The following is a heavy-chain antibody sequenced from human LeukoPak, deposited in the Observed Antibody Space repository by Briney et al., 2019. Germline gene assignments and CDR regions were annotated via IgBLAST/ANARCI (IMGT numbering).Heavy chain of an antibody. D-gene: IGHD2-15*01. V-gene: IGHV3-53*01. CDR3: ARDFSYCSGGSCYSVLDY. J-gene: IGHJ4*02. CDR1: GFTVSSNY. CDR2: IYSGGST. Sequence: GGSLRLSCAASGFTVSSNYMSWVRQAPGKGLEWVSVIYSGGSTYYADSVKGRFTISRDNSKNTLYLQMNSLRAEDTAVYYCARDFSYCSGGSCYSVLDYWGQGTLVTVSS.